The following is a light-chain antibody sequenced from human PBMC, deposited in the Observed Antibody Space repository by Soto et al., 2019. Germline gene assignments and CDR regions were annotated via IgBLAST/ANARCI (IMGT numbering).Light chain of an antibody. CDR3: QQYRSWPRT. Sequence: EIVMTQSPATLSVSPGERATLSCRASQSISSSLAWYQQKPGQAPRLLIYGASTIATDMPGTFSGRGSGTEFTLTITSLRPEDFGVYYCQQYRSWPRTFGQGTKVDIK. V-gene: IGKV3-15*01. J-gene: IGKJ1*01. CDR2: GAS. CDR1: QSISSS.